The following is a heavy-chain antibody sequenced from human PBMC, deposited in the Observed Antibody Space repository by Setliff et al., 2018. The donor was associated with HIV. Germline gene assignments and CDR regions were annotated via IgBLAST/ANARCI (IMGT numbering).Heavy chain of an antibody. V-gene: IGHV5-51*01. Sequence: GESLKISCKTSGSSFSTYWVGWVRQMPGKGLEWLGILYFGDSDPKYNPSFEGQVTISADKSIKAAFLQWRSLKTPDTAIYYCARGRGGYFGGGRYYNLPYFDSWGQGTLVTVSS. CDR1: GSSFSTYW. CDR2: LYFGDSDP. J-gene: IGHJ4*02. CDR3: ARGRGGYFGGGRYYNLPYFDS. D-gene: IGHD2-15*01.